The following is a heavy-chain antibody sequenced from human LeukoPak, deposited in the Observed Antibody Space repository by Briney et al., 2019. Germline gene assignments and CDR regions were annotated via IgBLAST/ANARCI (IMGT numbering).Heavy chain of an antibody. CDR3: ARGGAPITIFGVVIIVSGMDY. D-gene: IGHD3-3*01. V-gene: IGHV1-8*03. CDR1: GYTFTSYY. Sequence: ASVKVSCKASGYTFTSYYMHCVRQAPGQGLEWMAWMNPNSGNTGYAQKFQGRVTITRNTSISTAYMELSSLRSEDTAVYYCARGGAPITIFGVVIIVSGMDYWGQGTLVTVSS. CDR2: MNPNSGNT. J-gene: IGHJ4*02.